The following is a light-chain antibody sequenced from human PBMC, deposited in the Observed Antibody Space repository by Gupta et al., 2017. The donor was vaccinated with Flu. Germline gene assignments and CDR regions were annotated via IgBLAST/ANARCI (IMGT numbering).Light chain of an antibody. CDR1: SSDVGAYPY. J-gene: IGLJ3*02. Sequence: QSALTQPASVSGSPGQSITISCTGTSSDVGAYPYVSWYQHYPGKAPKLMIYEVSRRPSGVSHRFSGSKSGNTASLTISGLQTEDEADYYCNSYTTTTTPGVFGGGTKLTVL. CDR2: EVS. V-gene: IGLV2-14*01. CDR3: NSYTTTTTPGV.